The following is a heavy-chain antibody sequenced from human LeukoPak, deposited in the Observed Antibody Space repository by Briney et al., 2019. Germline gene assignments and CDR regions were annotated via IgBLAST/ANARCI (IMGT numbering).Heavy chain of an antibody. CDR1: RFTFSSYG. CDR2: IRHDGSYQ. V-gene: IGHV3-30*02. CDR3: AKNRDSSDYPRDFDY. J-gene: IGHJ4*02. D-gene: IGHD6-19*01. Sequence: PGGSLRLSCAASRFTFSSYGMHWVRQTPGKGLEWVAFIRHDGSYQQYADSVKGRFTVSRDNSKDTVYLQINSLRTEDTAVYYCAKNRDSSDYPRDFDYWGQGTLVTVSS.